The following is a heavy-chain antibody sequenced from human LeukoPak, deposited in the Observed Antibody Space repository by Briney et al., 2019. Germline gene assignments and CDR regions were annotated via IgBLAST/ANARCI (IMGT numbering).Heavy chain of an antibody. CDR3: AREAGIPPSTQQWPTSVDY. D-gene: IGHD5-18*01. CDR1: GFTFSSYW. J-gene: IGHJ4*02. V-gene: IGHV3-7*05. Sequence: GGSLRLSCVASGFTFSSYWMRWVRQAPGKGLEWVANIKQDGSEKYYGESVKGRFTISRDNAKNSLYLQMNSLRAEDTAVYYCAREAGIPPSTQQWPTSVDYWGQGTLVTVSS. CDR2: IKQDGSEK.